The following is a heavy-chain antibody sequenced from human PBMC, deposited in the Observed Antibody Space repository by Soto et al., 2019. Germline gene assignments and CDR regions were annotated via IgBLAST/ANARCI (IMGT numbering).Heavy chain of an antibody. J-gene: IGHJ4*02. V-gene: IGHV3-74*01. CDR3: GTVFEH. CDR1: GITFTNYW. Sequence: EVQLVESGGGSVQPGGSLRLSCVASGITFTNYWMHWVRQVPGKGLLWVARVDSDGRGTSYADFVKGRFTISRDNAKNTLYLQVNSLRVEDTAMYYCGTVFEHCGQGIPVTVSS. CDR2: VDSDGRGT.